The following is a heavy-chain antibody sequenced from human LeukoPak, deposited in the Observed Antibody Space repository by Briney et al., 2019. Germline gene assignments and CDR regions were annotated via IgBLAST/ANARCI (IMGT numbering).Heavy chain of an antibody. CDR2: ISYDGNNK. J-gene: IGHJ4*02. D-gene: IGHD6-13*01. V-gene: IGHV3-30*18. CDR1: GFTFSTSI. Sequence: PGGSLRLSCAASGFTFSTSIMHWVRQAPGKGLEWVAVISYDGNNKYYADSVKGRFTISRDNSKSALYVQMNSLRAEDTAVYYCAKEVIAAGGNFEYWGQGTLVTVSS. CDR3: AKEVIAAGGNFEY.